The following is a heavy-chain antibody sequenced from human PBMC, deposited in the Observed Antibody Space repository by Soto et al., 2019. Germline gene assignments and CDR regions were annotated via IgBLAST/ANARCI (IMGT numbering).Heavy chain of an antibody. V-gene: IGHV4-39*01. CDR2: IYYSGST. CDR3: ARDFGDYNFDY. Sequence: QLQLQESGPGQAKPSETLSLICTVSGGSISSSSYYWGWIRQPPGKGLEWIGNIYYSGSTYYNPSLKSRVTMSVDTSQNQFSLRVNSVTAADTALYFCARDFGDYNFDYWGQGTLVTVSS. J-gene: IGHJ4*02. CDR1: GGSISSSSYY. D-gene: IGHD4-17*01.